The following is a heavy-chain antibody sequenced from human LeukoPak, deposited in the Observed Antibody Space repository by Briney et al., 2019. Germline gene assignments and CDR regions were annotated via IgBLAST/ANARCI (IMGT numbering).Heavy chain of an antibody. CDR2: ISGSGGST. CDR3: AKLCITIFGEVTKKAPCGMDV. CDR1: GFTFSSYA. J-gene: IGHJ6*02. D-gene: IGHD3-3*01. V-gene: IGHV3-23*01. Sequence: GGSLRLSCAASGFTFSSYAMIWVRQAPGKGLEWVSAISGSGGSTYYADSVKGRFTISRDNSKNTLYLQMNSLRAEDTAVYYCAKLCITIFGEVTKKAPCGMDVWGQGTTVTGSS.